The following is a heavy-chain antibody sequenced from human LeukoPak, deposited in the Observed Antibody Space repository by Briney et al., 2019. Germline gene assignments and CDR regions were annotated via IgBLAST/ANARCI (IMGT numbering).Heavy chain of an antibody. CDR1: GGTFSGYA. V-gene: IGHV1-69*01. J-gene: IGHJ4*02. D-gene: IGHD5-24*01. Sequence: ASVKVSCKASGGTFSGYAISWVRQAPGQGLEWMGGIIPIFGTANYAQKFQGRVTITADESTSTAYMELSSLRPEDTAVYYCARECRAGYNQRRYFDYWGQGTLVTVSS. CDR2: IIPIFGTA. CDR3: ARECRAGYNQRRYFDY.